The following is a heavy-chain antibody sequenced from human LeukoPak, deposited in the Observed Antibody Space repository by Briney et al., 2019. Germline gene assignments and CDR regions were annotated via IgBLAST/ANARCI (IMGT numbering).Heavy chain of an antibody. CDR2: IYSGGST. Sequence: GGSLRLSCAASGFTVSSNYMSWVRQAPGKGLEWVSVIYSGGSTYYADSVKGRFTISRDNSKNTLYLQMNSLRAEDTAVYYCARDGDWNYPLYYYYYMDVWGKGTTVTVSS. CDR3: ARDGDWNYPLYYYYYMDV. J-gene: IGHJ6*03. CDR1: GFTVSSNY. D-gene: IGHD1-7*01. V-gene: IGHV3-66*01.